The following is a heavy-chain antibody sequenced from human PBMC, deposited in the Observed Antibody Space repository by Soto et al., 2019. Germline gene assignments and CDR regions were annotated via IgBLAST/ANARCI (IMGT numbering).Heavy chain of an antibody. CDR1: SYTFTSYG. V-gene: IGHV1-18*04. D-gene: IGHD3-3*01. CDR2: ISAYNGNT. Sequence: ASVKVSCKASSYTFTSYGISWVRHAPGQGLEWMGWISAYNGNTNYAQKLQGRVTMTTDTSTSTAYMELRSLRSDDTAVYYCAREVRFWSGYLHYYYYGMDVWGQGTTVTVSS. CDR3: AREVRFWSGYLHYYYYGMDV. J-gene: IGHJ6*02.